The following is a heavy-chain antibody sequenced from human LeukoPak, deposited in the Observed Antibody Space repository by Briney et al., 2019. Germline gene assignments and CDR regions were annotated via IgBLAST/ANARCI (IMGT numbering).Heavy chain of an antibody. V-gene: IGHV1-18*01. J-gene: IGHJ4*02. D-gene: IGHD3-22*01. Sequence: ASVKVSCKASGYTSTSYGISWVRQAPGQGLEWMGWISAYNGNTNYAQKLQGRVTMTTDTSTSTAYMELRSLRSDDTAVYYCARVGAQGIVVVFMSYFDYWGQGTLVTVSS. CDR2: ISAYNGNT. CDR1: GYTSTSYG. CDR3: ARVGAQGIVVVFMSYFDY.